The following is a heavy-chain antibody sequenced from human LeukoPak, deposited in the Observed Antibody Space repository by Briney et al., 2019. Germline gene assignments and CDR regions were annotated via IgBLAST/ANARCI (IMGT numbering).Heavy chain of an antibody. CDR1: GFTFRSYA. CDR2: ITGSGGNT. J-gene: IGHJ4*02. CDR3: AKDLAARITMIVVAPFDY. D-gene: IGHD3-22*01. V-gene: IGHV3-23*01. Sequence: PGGSLRLSCAASGFTFRSYAMSWVRQAPGKGLEWVSAITGSGGNTHYADSVKGRFTISRDNSKNTLYLQMNSLRAEDTAVYYCAKDLAARITMIVVAPFDYWGQGTLVTVSS.